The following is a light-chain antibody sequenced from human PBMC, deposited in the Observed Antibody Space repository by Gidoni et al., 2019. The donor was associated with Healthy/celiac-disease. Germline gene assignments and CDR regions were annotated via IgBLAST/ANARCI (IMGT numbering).Light chain of an antibody. V-gene: IGKV3-20*01. CDR3: QQYGSSPHT. CDR1: QSVSSSY. Sequence: EIVLTQSPGPLSLSPGERATLSCRASQSVSSSYLAWYQQKPGQAPRRLIYGASRRATGIPDRFRGSGSGTDFTLTISRLEPEDFAVYYCQQYGSSPHTFGQGTKLEIK. CDR2: GAS. J-gene: IGKJ2*01.